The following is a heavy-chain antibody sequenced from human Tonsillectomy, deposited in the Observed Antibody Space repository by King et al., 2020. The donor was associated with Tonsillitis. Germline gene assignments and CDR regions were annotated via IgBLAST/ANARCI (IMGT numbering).Heavy chain of an antibody. D-gene: IGHD3-3*01. CDR3: ARSRNADFWSGLHYMDV. CDR1: GGSISSYY. Sequence: QVQLQESGPGLVKPSETLSLTCTVSGGSISSYYWSWIRQPAGKGLEWIGRIYTSGSTNYNPSLKSRVTMSVDTSKNQFSLKLSSGTAADTAVYYCARSRNADFWSGLHYMDVWGKGTTVTVSS. V-gene: IGHV4-4*07. CDR2: IYTSGST. J-gene: IGHJ6*03.